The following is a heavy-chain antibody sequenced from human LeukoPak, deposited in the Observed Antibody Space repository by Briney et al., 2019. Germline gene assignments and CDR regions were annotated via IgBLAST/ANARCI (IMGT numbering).Heavy chain of an antibody. D-gene: IGHD4-11*01. CDR3: ARVAATGFDY. J-gene: IGHJ4*02. CDR2: ISSSSSYI. CDR1: GFTFSSYS. V-gene: IGHV3-21*01. Sequence: GGTLRLSCAASGFTFSSYSMNWVRQAPGKGLEWVSSISSSSSYIYYADSVKGRFTISRDNAKNSLYLQMNSLRAEDTAVYYCARVAATGFDYWGQGTLVTVSS.